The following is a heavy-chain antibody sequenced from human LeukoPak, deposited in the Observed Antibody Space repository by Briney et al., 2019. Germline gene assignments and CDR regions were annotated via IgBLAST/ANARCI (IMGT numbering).Heavy chain of an antibody. CDR3: ARGFMRLGELSSNAFDI. D-gene: IGHD3-16*02. CDR2: INPSGGST. J-gene: IGHJ3*02. CDR1: GYTFTSYY. V-gene: IGHV1-46*01. Sequence: ASVKVSCKASGYTFTSYYMHWVRQAPGQGLEWMGIINPSGGSTSYAQKFQGRVTMTRDTSTSTVYMELSSLRSEDTAVYYCARGFMRLGELSSNAFDIWGQGTMVTVSS.